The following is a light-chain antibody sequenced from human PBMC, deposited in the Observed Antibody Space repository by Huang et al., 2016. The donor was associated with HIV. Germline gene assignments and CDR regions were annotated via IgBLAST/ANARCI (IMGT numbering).Light chain of an antibody. CDR3: QQYNNWRT. V-gene: IGKV3-15*01. CDR1: QSVSSN. CDR2: GAS. Sequence: EIVMTQSPATLSVSPGERATLSCRASQSVSSNLAWYQQKPGQAPRRLSYGASTRATGIPARFSGSGSGTEFTLTISSLQSEDFAVYYCQQYNNWRTFGQGTKVEIK. J-gene: IGKJ1*01.